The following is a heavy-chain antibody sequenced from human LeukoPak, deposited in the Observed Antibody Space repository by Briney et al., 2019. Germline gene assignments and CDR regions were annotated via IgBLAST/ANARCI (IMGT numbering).Heavy chain of an antibody. CDR1: GFTVSSYG. V-gene: IGHV3-30*03. CDR2: ISYDGSNK. D-gene: IGHD3-10*01. Sequence: SGRSLRLSCAASGFTVSSYGIHWVRQAPGKGLEWVAVISYDGSNKYYADSVKGRFTISRDNSKNTLYLQMNSLRAEDTAVYYCARGPRLMVRGVLGGYWGQGTLVTVSS. CDR3: ARGPRLMVRGVLGGY. J-gene: IGHJ4*02.